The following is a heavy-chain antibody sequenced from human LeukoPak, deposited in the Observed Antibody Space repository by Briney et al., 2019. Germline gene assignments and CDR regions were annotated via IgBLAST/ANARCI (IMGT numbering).Heavy chain of an antibody. D-gene: IGHD2-2*02. CDR2: ISSSGSTI. V-gene: IGHV3-11*01. CDR1: VFTFSDYY. CDR3: ARGEQDIVVVPAAIPYYYYYGMDV. J-gene: IGHJ6*02. Sequence: GGSLRLSCAASVFTFSDYYMSWIRQAPGKGLEWVSYISSSGSTIYYADSVKGRFTISRDNAKNSLYLQMNSLRAEDTAVYYCARGEQDIVVVPAAIPYYYYYGMDVWGQGTTVTVSS.